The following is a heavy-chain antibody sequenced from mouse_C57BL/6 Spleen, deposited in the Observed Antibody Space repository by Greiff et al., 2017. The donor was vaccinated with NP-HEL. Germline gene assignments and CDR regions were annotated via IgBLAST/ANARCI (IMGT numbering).Heavy chain of an antibody. CDR2: IYPGDGDT. CDR1: GYAFSSYW. Sequence: QVQLQQSGAELVKPGASVKISCKASGYAFSSYWMNWVKQRPGKGLEWIGQIYPGDGDTNYNGKFKGKATLTADKSSSTAYMQRSSLASEDSAVYFCARSAGGTTVVATGFDYWGQGTTLTVSS. V-gene: IGHV1-80*01. D-gene: IGHD1-1*01. CDR3: ARSAGGTTVVATGFDY. J-gene: IGHJ2*01.